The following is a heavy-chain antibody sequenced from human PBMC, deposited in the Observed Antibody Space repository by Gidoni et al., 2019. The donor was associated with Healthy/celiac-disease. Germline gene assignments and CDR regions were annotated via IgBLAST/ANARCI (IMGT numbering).Heavy chain of an antibody. V-gene: IGHV2-70*01. D-gene: IGHD5-12*01. J-gene: IGHJ3*02. Sequence: QVTLRESGPALVKPTQTLTLTCTFSGFSLSTSGMCVSWIRQPPGKALEWLALIDWDDDKYYSTSLKTRLTISKDTSKNQVVLTMTNMDPVDTATYYCARILLCYDGGDAFDIWGQGTMVTVSS. CDR3: ARILLCYDGGDAFDI. CDR2: IDWDDDK. CDR1: GFSLSTSGMC.